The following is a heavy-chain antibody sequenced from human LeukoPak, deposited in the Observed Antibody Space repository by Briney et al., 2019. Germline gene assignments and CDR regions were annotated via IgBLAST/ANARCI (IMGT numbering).Heavy chain of an antibody. CDR3: ARGPRIVIFGAVILPPDF. CDR2: ISARNTYI. V-gene: IGHV3-21*01. CDR1: GFSFSGYS. D-gene: IGHD3-3*01. J-gene: IGHJ4*02. Sequence: GGSLRLSCVASGFSFSGYSMNWVRQAPGKGLEWVSHISARNTYIYYADSVKGRFTVSRDNAKNSLYLEMNSLRAEDTAVYYCARGPRIVIFGAVILPPDFWGQGTLVTVSS.